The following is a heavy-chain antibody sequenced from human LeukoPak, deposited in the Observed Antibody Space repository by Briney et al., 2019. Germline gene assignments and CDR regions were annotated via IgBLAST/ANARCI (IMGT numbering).Heavy chain of an antibody. Sequence: GASVKVSCKASGYTFTSYLIHWVRQAPGQGLEWMGWINTGSGERKYLQKFQDRVTITRDTSASTAFMELSSLRSEDTALYYCARDNYYLDYWGQGTLVTVSS. CDR2: INTGSGER. CDR1: GYTFTSYL. J-gene: IGHJ4*02. CDR3: ARDNYYLDY. V-gene: IGHV1-3*04.